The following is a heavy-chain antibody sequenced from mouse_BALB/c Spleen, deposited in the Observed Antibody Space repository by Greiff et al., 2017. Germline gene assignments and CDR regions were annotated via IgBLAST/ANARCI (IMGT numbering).Heavy chain of an antibody. Sequence: EVKLVESGPGLVKPSQSLSLTCTVTGYSITSDYAWYWIRQFPGNKLEWMGYISYSGSTSYNPSLKSRISITRDTSKNQFFLQLNSVTTEDTATYYCARGPSRDWYFDVWGAGTTVTVSS. J-gene: IGHJ1*01. CDR3: ARGPSRDWYFDV. CDR2: ISYSGST. CDR1: GYSITSDYA. V-gene: IGHV3-2*02.